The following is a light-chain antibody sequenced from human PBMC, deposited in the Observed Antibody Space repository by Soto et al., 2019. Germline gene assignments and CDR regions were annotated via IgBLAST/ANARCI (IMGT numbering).Light chain of an antibody. CDR2: DVS. V-gene: IGLV2-11*01. Sequence: QSALTQPRSVSGSPGQSVTISCTGASSDVGGYNYVSWYRQHPGKAPKLMIYDVSKRPSGVPDRFSGSKSGYTASLTISGLQTEDEADYYCCSYAGRYTYVFGTGTKLTVL. CDR3: CSYAGRYTYV. CDR1: SSDVGGYNY. J-gene: IGLJ1*01.